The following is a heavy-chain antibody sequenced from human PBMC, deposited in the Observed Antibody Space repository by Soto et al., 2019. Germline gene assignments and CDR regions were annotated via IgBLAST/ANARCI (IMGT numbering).Heavy chain of an antibody. CDR2: INPSGGST. Sequence: ASVKVSCKASGYTFTSYYMNWVRQAPGQGLEWMGIINPSGGSTSYAQKFQGRVTMTRDTSTSTVYMELSSLRSEDTAVYYCARHLGRAYYYDSSGYYYWGQGTLVTVSS. J-gene: IGHJ4*02. CDR1: GYTFTSYY. V-gene: IGHV1-46*01. D-gene: IGHD3-22*01. CDR3: ARHLGRAYYYDSSGYYY.